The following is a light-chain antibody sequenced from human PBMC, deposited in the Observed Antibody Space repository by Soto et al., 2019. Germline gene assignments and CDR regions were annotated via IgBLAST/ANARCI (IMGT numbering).Light chain of an antibody. Sequence: QSALTQPASVSGSPGQSITISCTGTSSDVGGYNYVSWYQQHPGKAPKLMIYDVSNRPSGVSNRFSGSKSGNTASLTISGLQAEDEADYYCSPYTSSSTPYVFGTGTKVTV. CDR2: DVS. J-gene: IGLJ1*01. V-gene: IGLV2-14*01. CDR3: SPYTSSSTPYV. CDR1: SSDVGGYNY.